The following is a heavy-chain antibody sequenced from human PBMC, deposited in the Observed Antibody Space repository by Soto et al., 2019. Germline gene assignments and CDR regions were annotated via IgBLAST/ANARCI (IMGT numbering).Heavy chain of an antibody. CDR3: ARVLGGMATVPFDY. V-gene: IGHV3-30-3*01. D-gene: IGHD4-4*01. CDR1: GFTFSSYA. J-gene: IGHJ4*02. CDR2: ISYDGSNK. Sequence: GGSLRLSCAASGFTFSSYAMHWVRQAPGTGLEWVAVISYDGSNKYYADSVKGRFTISRDNSKNTLYLQMNSLRTEDTAVYYCARVLGGMATVPFDYWGQGALATVSS.